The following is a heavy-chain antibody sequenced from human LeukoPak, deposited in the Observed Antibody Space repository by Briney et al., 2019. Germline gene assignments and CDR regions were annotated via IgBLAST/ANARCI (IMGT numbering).Heavy chain of an antibody. CDR1: GYTFTGYY. V-gene: IGHV1-2*02. Sequence: ASVKVSCKASGYTFTGYYMHWVRQAPGQGLEWVGWINPDSGGTNYAQKFQGRVTMTRDTSIRTAYMELSRPRSDDTAVYYCARVDDRGHYYDSSGPRKLFDYWGQGTLVTVSS. CDR2: INPDSGGT. J-gene: IGHJ4*02. D-gene: IGHD3-22*01. CDR3: ARVDDRGHYYDSSGPRKLFDY.